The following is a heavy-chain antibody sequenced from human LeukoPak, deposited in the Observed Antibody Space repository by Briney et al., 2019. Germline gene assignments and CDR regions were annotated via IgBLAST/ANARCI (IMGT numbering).Heavy chain of an antibody. J-gene: IGHJ4*02. Sequence: SVKVSCKASGGTFSSYAISWVRQAPGQGLEWMGGITPIFGTANYAQKFQGRVTITADESTSTAYMELRSLRSDDTAVYYCARDYGTDTAGLNYWGQGTLVTVSS. CDR2: ITPIFGTA. CDR3: ARDYGTDTAGLNY. V-gene: IGHV1-69*13. D-gene: IGHD1-26*01. CDR1: GGTFSSYA.